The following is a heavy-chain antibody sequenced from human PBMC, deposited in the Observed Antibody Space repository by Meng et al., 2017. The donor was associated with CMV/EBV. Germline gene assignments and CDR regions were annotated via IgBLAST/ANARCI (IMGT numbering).Heavy chain of an antibody. CDR1: SSSLSTSEMC. V-gene: IGHV2-70*18. CDR3: ARIMCEGLQQIALYGMDV. Sequence: SGPTLVIPTQTLTLICTLSSSSLSTSEMCVSWVRHPPGKALEWLALIDWDDDKYYSTPLKTRPTISEDTYKNQVVRTMTNIDPVDTATYYCARIMCEGLQQIALYGMDVWGQGTTVTVSS. D-gene: IGHD4-11*01. J-gene: IGHJ6*02. CDR2: IDWDDDK.